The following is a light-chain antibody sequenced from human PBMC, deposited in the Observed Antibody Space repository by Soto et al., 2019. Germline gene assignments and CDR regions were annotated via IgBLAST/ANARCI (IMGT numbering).Light chain of an antibody. CDR3: QQYHNWPPWT. Sequence: EVVMTQSPATLSVSPGERATLSCRASQSVGTNLGWYQQKPGQAPILLIYDASTRAAGVPARFSGSGSGTEFTLTISSLQSEDFEVYSCQQYHNWPPWTFGQGTKVELK. CDR1: QSVGTN. V-gene: IGKV3-15*01. J-gene: IGKJ1*01. CDR2: DAS.